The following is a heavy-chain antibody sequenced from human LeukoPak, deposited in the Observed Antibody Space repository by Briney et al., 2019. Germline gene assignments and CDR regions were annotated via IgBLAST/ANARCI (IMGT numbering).Heavy chain of an antibody. D-gene: IGHD4-17*01. CDR1: GGSISSYY. CDR3: ARDLHYGAHTNDYGMDV. V-gene: IGHV4-59*01. Sequence: PSESLSLTCTVSGGSISSYYLSWIRQPPGKGLEWIGYIYYSGSTNYNPSLKRRVTISVDTSKAQFSLKRSSVTAADTAVYYCARDLHYGAHTNDYGMDVWGQGTTVTVSS. CDR2: IYYSGST. J-gene: IGHJ6*02.